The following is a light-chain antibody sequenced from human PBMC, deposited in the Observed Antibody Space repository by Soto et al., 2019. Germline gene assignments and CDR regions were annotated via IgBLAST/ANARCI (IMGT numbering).Light chain of an antibody. CDR1: QSVSSY. J-gene: IGKJ1*01. V-gene: IGKV3-11*01. Sequence: IVLPQSPATLSLSPGERSTLACMASQSVSSYLAWYQQKPGQAPRLLIYDASNRATGIPARFSGSGSGTDFTLTISSLEPEDFAVYYCQQRSNWPPTFGQGTKVDIK. CDR2: DAS. CDR3: QQRSNWPPT.